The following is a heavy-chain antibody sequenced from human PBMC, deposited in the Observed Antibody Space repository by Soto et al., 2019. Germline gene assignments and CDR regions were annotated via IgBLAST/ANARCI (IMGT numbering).Heavy chain of an antibody. Sequence: EVRLLESGGGLVQPGGSLRLSCAGSGFTFSNFAMSWVRQAPGKGLEWVSSIRGDGRTTYYADSVKGRFTISRDNSQNTLYLQVNSRRGEDTAIYYCAKSDRFQVSGPCYFDYWGQGALVCVSS. D-gene: IGHD1-1*01. V-gene: IGHV3-23*01. CDR1: GFTFSNFA. CDR2: IRGDGRTT. J-gene: IGHJ4*02. CDR3: AKSDRFQVSGPCYFDY.